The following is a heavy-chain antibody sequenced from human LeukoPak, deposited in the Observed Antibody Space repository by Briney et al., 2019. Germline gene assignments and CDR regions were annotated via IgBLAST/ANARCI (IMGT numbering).Heavy chain of an antibody. CDR3: ARDVVGSVDY. CDR1: GGSISSGSYY. D-gene: IGHD1-26*01. V-gene: IGHV4-61*02. CDR2: IYSSGST. Sequence: PSETLSLTCTVSGGSISSGSYYWSWIRQPAGKGLEWIGRIYSSGSTTYNPSLKSRVTLSVDTSKNQFSLKLSSVTAADTAVYYCARDVVGSVDYWGQGTLVTVSS. J-gene: IGHJ4*02.